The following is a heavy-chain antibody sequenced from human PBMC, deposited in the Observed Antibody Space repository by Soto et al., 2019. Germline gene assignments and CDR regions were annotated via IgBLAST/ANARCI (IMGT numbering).Heavy chain of an antibody. CDR2: IFYSGST. Sequence: SETLSLTCTVSGDSISSGGNYWSWIRQLPGKGLEWIGHIFYSGSTNYNPSLKSRVTISADTSKNQFSLKLSSVTAADTAVYYCARAHSSGWQYFHYWGQGTLVTVSS. V-gene: IGHV4-61*08. CDR1: GDSISSGGNY. CDR3: ARAHSSGWQYFHY. J-gene: IGHJ4*02. D-gene: IGHD6-19*01.